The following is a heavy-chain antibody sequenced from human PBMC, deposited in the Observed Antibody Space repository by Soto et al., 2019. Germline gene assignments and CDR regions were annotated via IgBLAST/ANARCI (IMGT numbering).Heavy chain of an antibody. CDR2: IKSDGSRT. CDR3: ARGKVGAFYFDY. J-gene: IGHJ4*02. Sequence: EAQLVQSGGGLVQPGGSMRLSCEASGFTFSNYWMHWVRQAPGKGLVWVSGIKSDGSRTTYADSVKGRFTSSRDNAKSTLYLQMNSLEAEDTAVYYCARGKVGAFYFDYWGQGTLVTVSS. D-gene: IGHD1-26*01. V-gene: IGHV3-74*03. CDR1: GFTFSNYW.